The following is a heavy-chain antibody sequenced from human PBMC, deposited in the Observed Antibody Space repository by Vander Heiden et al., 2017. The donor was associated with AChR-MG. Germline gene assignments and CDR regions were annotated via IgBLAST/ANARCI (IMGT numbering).Heavy chain of an antibody. J-gene: IGHJ1*01. D-gene: IGHD6-19*01. CDR1: AFTFSSYV. CDR3: AKGGRSLADTGYFQH. Sequence: EVQLLESGGGLVQPGGSLRLSCGDSAFTFSSYVMSWVRQAPGKGLEWLSVISGSGDGTYYADSVKGRFTISRDNSNNTLYLQMNSLRAEDTAVYYCAKGGRSLADTGYFQHWGHGTLVTVSS. CDR2: ISGSGDGT. V-gene: IGHV3-23*01.